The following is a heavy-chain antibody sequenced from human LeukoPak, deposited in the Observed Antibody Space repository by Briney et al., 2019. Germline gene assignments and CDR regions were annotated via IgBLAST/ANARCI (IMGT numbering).Heavy chain of an antibody. V-gene: IGHV3-48*04. CDR2: ITSSGSLI. D-gene: IGHD6-13*01. J-gene: IGHJ4*02. CDR3: ARSDSLSRTWSIDF. Sequence: GGSLRLSCAASGFTFSVYSMNWVRQAPGKGLEWISYITSSGSLIFYAGSVKGRFTISRDNAKNSLYLQMSSLRAEDTAFYYCARSDSLSRTWSIDFWGQGTLVTVSS. CDR1: GFTFSVYS.